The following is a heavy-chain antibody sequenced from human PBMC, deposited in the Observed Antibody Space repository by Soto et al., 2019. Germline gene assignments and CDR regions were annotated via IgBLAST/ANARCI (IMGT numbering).Heavy chain of an antibody. D-gene: IGHD2-15*01. V-gene: IGHV1-2*02. J-gene: IGHJ4*02. Sequence: ASVKVSCKASGYTFTGYYMHWVRQAPGQGLEWMGWINPNSGGTNYAQKFQGRVTMTRDTSISTAYMELSRLRSDNTAVYYCARVNVVVVAATREYYFDYWGQGTLVTVSS. CDR1: GYTFTGYY. CDR3: ARVNVVVVAATREYYFDY. CDR2: INPNSGGT.